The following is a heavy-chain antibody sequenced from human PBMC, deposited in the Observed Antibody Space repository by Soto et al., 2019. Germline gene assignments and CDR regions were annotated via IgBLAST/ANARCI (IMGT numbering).Heavy chain of an antibody. CDR3: ARGCSSTSCYTGWFDP. D-gene: IGHD2-2*02. CDR2: FDPEDGET. Sequence: ASVKVSCKVSGYTLTELSMHWVRQAPGKGLEWMGGFDPEDGETIYAQKFQGRVTMTRDTSISTAYMELSRLRSDDTAVYYCARGCSSTSCYTGWFDPWGQGTLVTVSS. CDR1: GYTLTELS. V-gene: IGHV1-24*01. J-gene: IGHJ5*02.